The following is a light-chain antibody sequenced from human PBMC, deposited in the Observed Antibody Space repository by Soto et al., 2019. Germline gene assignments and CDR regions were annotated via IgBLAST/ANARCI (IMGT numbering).Light chain of an antibody. J-gene: IGKJ3*01. V-gene: IGKV3-11*01. Sequence: TLSLSPGERATLSCRASQSVSNYLAWYQHKPGQAPRLLIYDASNRATGIPARFSGSGSGTDFTLTISSLEPEDFAVYYCQQRTDCPLFGSGTKVDI. CDR2: DAS. CDR3: QQRTDCPL. CDR1: QSVSNY.